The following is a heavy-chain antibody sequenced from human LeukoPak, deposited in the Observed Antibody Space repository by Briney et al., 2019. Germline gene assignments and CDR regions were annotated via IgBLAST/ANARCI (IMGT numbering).Heavy chain of an antibody. V-gene: IGHV3-64*01. J-gene: IGHJ5*02. CDR3: ARADSESRPLNH. D-gene: IGHD2-15*01. Sequence: GGSLRLSCAASGFTFSIWAMHWVRQAPGKGLEYGSAISSNGGRTDYENSVKGRFTISRDNSKNTLYLQMGRLRAEDMDVYYCARADSESRPLNHWGQGTLVTVSS. CDR2: ISSNGGRT. CDR1: GFTFSIWA.